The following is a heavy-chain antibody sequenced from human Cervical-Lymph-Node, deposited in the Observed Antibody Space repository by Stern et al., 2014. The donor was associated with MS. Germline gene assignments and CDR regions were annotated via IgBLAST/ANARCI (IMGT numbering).Heavy chain of an antibody. CDR1: GFTFSTYG. V-gene: IGHV3-30*03. Sequence: QLVESGGGVVQPGRSLRLSCAASGFTFSTYGMHWVRQAPGKGLEWVAVISDDGSRKFYGDSVKGRFTICRDNSKNTLYLQMNSLRPEDTAVFYCARGDNWRRLNYWGQGSLVTVSS. J-gene: IGHJ4*02. CDR2: ISDDGSRK. D-gene: IGHD1-20*01. CDR3: ARGDNWRRLNY.